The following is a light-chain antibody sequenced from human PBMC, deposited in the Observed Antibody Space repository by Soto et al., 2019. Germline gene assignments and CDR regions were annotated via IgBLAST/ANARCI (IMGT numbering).Light chain of an antibody. CDR3: QQYGSSALS. CDR2: GAS. Sequence: EIVLTQSPGTLSLSPGHRATLSCRASQSVSSSYLAWYQQKPGQAPRLLIYGASSRATGIPDRFSGSGSGTDFTLTISGLEPEDFAVYYCQQYGSSALSFGGGTKVEIK. J-gene: IGKJ4*01. V-gene: IGKV3-20*01. CDR1: QSVSSSY.